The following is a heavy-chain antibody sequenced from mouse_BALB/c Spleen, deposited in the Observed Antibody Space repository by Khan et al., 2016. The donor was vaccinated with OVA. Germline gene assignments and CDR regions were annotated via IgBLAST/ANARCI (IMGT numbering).Heavy chain of an antibody. D-gene: IGHD2-10*01. CDR2: INTYTGEP. J-gene: IGHJ4*01. Sequence: QSQGGKDGPELKKPGETVKISCKASGYTFTSYGMNWVKQSPGKALKWMGWINTYTGEPTYADDFKGRFAFSLETSASTAYLQINNLKNEDTATYFCARPPYFSYTLDHWGQGTSVTVSS. V-gene: IGHV9-3-1*01. CDR1: GYTFTSYG. CDR3: ARPPYFSYTLDH.